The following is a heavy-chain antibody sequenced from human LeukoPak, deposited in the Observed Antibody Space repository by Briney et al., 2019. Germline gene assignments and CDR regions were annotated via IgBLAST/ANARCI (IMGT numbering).Heavy chain of an antibody. CDR2: ISERGGST. Sequence: PGGSLRLPCVVSGISHSNYGMSWVRQAPGKGLEWVSGISERGGSTNYADSVKGRFIISRDTSKNTVYLQMNSLRVEDTAVYFCAKRGIVIRAVIIIGFHKEAYYFDYWGQGILVTVSS. CDR3: AKRGIVIRAVIIIGFHKEAYYFDY. D-gene: IGHD3-10*01. CDR1: GISHSNYG. J-gene: IGHJ4*02. V-gene: IGHV3-23*01.